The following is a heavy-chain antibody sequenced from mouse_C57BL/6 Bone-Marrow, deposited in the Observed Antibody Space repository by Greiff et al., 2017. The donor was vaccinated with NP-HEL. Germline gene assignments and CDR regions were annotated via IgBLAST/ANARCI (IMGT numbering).Heavy chain of an antibody. CDR1: GFTFSSYA. V-gene: IGHV5-4*01. CDR2: ISDGGSYT. CDR3: AREGPWFAY. Sequence: DVQLVESGGGLVKPGGSLKLSCAASGFTFSSYAMSWVRQTPEKRLEWVATISDGGSYTYYPDNVKGRCTISRDNAKSNLCLQMSHLTSEDTAMYYCAREGPWFAYWGQGTLVTVSA. J-gene: IGHJ3*01.